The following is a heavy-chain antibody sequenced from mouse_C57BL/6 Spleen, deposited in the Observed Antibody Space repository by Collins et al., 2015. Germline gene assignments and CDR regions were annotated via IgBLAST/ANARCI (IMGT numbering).Heavy chain of an antibody. J-gene: IGHJ4*01. Sequence: VKISCKASGYAFSSSWMNWVKQRPGQGLEWIGRIYPGDGDTNYNGKFKGKATLTADKSSSTAYMQLSSLTSVDSAVYFCAREEYYYAMDYWGQGTSVTVSS. CDR2: IYPGDGDT. CDR1: GYAFSSSW. CDR3: AREEYYYAMDY. V-gene: IGHV1-82*01.